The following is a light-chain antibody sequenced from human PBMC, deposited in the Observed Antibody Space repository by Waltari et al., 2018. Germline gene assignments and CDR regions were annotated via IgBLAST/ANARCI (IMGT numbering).Light chain of an antibody. V-gene: IGKV3-15*01. J-gene: IGKJ1*01. CDR3: QQYNNWPPSWT. CDR2: GAS. Sequence: EIAMTQSPATLSVSPGERATLSCRASQSVSSNLAWYQQKPGQVPRLLIYGASTRATGIPARFSGSGSGTEFTLTISSLQSEDFAVYYCQQYNNWPPSWTFGQGTKVEIK. CDR1: QSVSSN.